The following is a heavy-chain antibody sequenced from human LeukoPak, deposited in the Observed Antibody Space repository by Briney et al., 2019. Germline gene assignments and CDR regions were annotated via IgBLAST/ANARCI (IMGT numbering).Heavy chain of an antibody. CDR2: IIPMYDTP. D-gene: IGHD3-9*01. CDR1: GGTFSSYA. Sequence: ASVKVSCKASGGTFSSYAISWVRQAPGQGLEWMGGIIPMYDTPNYAQKFQGRVTITADKSTSTAYMELRSLRSDDTAVYYCAGGDYDILTGYSTSFDYWGQGTLVTVSS. CDR3: AGGDYDILTGYSTSFDY. J-gene: IGHJ4*02. V-gene: IGHV1-69*06.